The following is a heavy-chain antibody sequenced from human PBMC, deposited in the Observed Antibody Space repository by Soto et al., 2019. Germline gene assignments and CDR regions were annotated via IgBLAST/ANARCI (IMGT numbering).Heavy chain of an antibody. J-gene: IGHJ5*02. Sequence: SVKVSCKASGGTFSSYTISWVRQAPGQGLEWMGRIIPILGIANYAQKFQGRVTITADESTSTAYMELSSLRSEDTAVYYCATYYYDSSGYSYWFDPWGQGTLVTSPQ. V-gene: IGHV1-69*02. CDR1: GGTFSSYT. CDR3: ATYYYDSSGYSYWFDP. CDR2: IIPILGIA. D-gene: IGHD3-22*01.